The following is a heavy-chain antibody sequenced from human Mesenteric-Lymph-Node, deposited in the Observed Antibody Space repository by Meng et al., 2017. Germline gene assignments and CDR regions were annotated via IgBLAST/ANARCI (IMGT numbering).Heavy chain of an antibody. J-gene: IGHJ3*02. CDR3: ARETGAYDYVWGSYRYPSSDAFDI. CDR1: GYTFTSYD. V-gene: IGHV1-8*01. CDR2: MNPNSGNT. Sequence: ASVKVSCKASGYTFTSYDINWVRQATGQGLEWMGWMNPNSGNTGYAQKFQSRVTMTRNTSISTAYMELSSLRSEDTAVYYCARETGAYDYVWGSYRYPSSDAFDIWGQGTMVTVSS. D-gene: IGHD3-16*02.